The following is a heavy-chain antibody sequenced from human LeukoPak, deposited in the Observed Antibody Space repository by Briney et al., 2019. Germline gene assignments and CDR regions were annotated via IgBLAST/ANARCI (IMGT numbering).Heavy chain of an antibody. D-gene: IGHD3-10*01. CDR2: ISAYNGNT. CDR3: ALVGGSGSYYGPKYYFDY. CDR1: GYTFTSYG. J-gene: IGHJ4*02. Sequence: ASVKVSCKASGYTFTSYGISWVRQAPGQGLEWVGWISAYNGNTNYAQKLQGRVTMTTDTSTSTAYMELRSLRSDDTAVYYCALVGGSGSYYGPKYYFDYWGQGTLVTVSS. V-gene: IGHV1-18*01.